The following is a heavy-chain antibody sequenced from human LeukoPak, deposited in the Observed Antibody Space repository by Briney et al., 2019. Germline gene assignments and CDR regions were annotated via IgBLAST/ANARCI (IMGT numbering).Heavy chain of an antibody. D-gene: IGHD2-15*01. CDR1: GYTFTGYY. CDR2: INPNSGGT. Sequence: ASVKVSCKASGYTFTGYYMHWVRQAPGQGLEWMGWINPNSGGTNYAQKFQGRVTMTRDTSISTAYMELSRLRSEDTAVYYCARGACSGGSCYSVVGWFDPWGQGTLVTVSS. V-gene: IGHV1-2*02. CDR3: ARGACSGGSCYSVVGWFDP. J-gene: IGHJ5*02.